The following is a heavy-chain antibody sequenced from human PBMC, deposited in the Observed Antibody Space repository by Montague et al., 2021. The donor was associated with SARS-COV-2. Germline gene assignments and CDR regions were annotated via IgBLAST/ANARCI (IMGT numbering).Heavy chain of an antibody. CDR2: IHSTGDT. Sequence: TLSLTCTASGGAINRGHYNWTWIPHPPGKGLNGIGYIHSTGDTTPSPPPRVRVGISLATSKTKASLNLRPVAAPDTAAYNCARVVVHADVLTDIPKFLYYGLDVWGQGTTVAVSS. J-gene: IGHJ6*02. CDR1: GGAINRGHYN. D-gene: IGHD2-21*02. V-gene: IGHV4-30-4*08. CDR3: ARVVVHADVLTDIPKFLYYGLDV.